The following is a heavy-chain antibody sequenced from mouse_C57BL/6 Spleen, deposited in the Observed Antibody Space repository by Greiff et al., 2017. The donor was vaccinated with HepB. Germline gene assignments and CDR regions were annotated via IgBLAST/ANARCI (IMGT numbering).Heavy chain of an antibody. CDR3: ARDSDYYGSSSGYFDY. D-gene: IGHD1-1*01. Sequence: EVKLMESGPGLVKPSQSLSLTCSVTGYSITSGYYWNWIRQFPGNKLEWMGYISYDGSNNYNPSLKNRISITRDTSKNQFFLKLNSVTTEDTATYYCARDSDYYGSSSGYFDYWGQGTTLTVSS. V-gene: IGHV3-6*01. J-gene: IGHJ2*01. CDR2: ISYDGSN. CDR1: GYSITSGYY.